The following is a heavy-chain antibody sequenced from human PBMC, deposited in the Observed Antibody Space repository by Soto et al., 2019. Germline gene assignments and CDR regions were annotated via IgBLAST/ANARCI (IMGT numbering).Heavy chain of an antibody. J-gene: IGHJ4*02. CDR1: GGSISSGDYY. D-gene: IGHD1-7*01. CDR2: IYYSGST. Sequence: SETLSLTCTVSGGSISSGDYYWSWIRQPPGKGLEWIGYIYYSGSTYYNPSLKSRVTISVDTSKNQFSLKLSSVTAADTAVYYCARDVYNWNYGPTIDYWGQGTLVTVSS. V-gene: IGHV4-30-4*01. CDR3: ARDVYNWNYGPTIDY.